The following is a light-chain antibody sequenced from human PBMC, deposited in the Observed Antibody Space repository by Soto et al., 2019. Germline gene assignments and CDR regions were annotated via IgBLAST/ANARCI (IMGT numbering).Light chain of an antibody. Sequence: DIVLTQSPATLFLSPGERATLSCRASQSIGHYVAWYKQGPGQSPRLLIYDASNRATDIPVRFSGSGSGTEFTLTISSLDPEDFAVYYCQHRSSWPWTFGQGTRVEVK. J-gene: IGKJ1*01. CDR2: DAS. CDR1: QSIGHY. V-gene: IGKV3-11*01. CDR3: QHRSSWPWT.